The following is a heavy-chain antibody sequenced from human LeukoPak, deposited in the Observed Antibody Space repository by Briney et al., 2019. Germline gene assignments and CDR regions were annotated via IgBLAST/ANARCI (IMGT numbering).Heavy chain of an antibody. Sequence: GGSLRLSCAASGFTFSSYAMSWVRQAPGKGLEWVSAISGSGGSTYYADSVKGRFTISRDSSKNTLYLQMNSLRAEDTAVYYCAKPYYYGSGSYPFDYWGQGTLVTVSS. D-gene: IGHD3-10*01. CDR3: AKPYYYGSGSYPFDY. V-gene: IGHV3-23*01. CDR2: ISGSGGST. CDR1: GFTFSSYA. J-gene: IGHJ4*02.